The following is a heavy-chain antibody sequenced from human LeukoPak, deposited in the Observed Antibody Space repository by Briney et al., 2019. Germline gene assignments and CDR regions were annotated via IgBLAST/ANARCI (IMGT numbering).Heavy chain of an antibody. J-gene: IGHJ4*02. CDR2: IYYSGST. Sequence: SATLSLTCTVSGGSISSYYWSWIRQPPGKGLEWIGYIYYSGSTNYNPSLKSRVTISVDTSKNQFSLKLSSVTAADTAVYYCARGYSSGWFDYWGQGTLVTVSS. V-gene: IGHV4-59*01. CDR3: ARGYSSGWFDY. CDR1: GGSISSYY. D-gene: IGHD6-19*01.